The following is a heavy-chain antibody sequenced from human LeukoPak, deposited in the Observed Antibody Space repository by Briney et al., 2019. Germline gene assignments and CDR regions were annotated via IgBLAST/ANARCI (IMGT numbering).Heavy chain of an antibody. V-gene: IGHV3-21*01. D-gene: IGHD4-23*01. CDR2: ISSSSSYI. J-gene: IGHJ4*02. CDR1: GFTFSNYS. CDR3: ARISTVVANRFDY. Sequence: GGSLRLSCAASGFTFSNYSMNWVRQAPGKGLEWVSSISSSSSYIYYADSVKGRFTISRDNAKNSLYLQMNSLRAEDTAVYYCARISTVVANRFDYWGQGTLVTVPS.